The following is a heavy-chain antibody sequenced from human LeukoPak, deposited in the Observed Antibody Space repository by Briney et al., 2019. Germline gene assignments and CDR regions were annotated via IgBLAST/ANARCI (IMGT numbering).Heavy chain of an antibody. V-gene: IGHV3-74*01. Sequence: GGSLRLSCAASGFTFSSYWMHWVRQAPGKGLVWVSRINSDGSSTSYADSVKGRFTISRDNAKNSLYLQMNSLRAEDTAVYYCARGHSSSWSILRLHFDYWGQGTLVTVSS. CDR1: GFTFSSYW. J-gene: IGHJ4*02. D-gene: IGHD6-13*01. CDR3: ARGHSSSWSILRLHFDY. CDR2: INSDGSST.